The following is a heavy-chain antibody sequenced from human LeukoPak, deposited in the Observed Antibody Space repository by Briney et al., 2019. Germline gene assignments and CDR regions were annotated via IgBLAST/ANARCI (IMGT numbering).Heavy chain of an antibody. CDR1: GFTFSDYY. V-gene: IGHV3-11*04. D-gene: IGHD6-13*01. Sequence: GGSLRLSCAASGFTFSDYYMNWIRQAPGKGLEWVSYITSTGSTMYYADSVKGRFTISRDNAKNSLYLQMNSLRAEDTAVYYCARAAWITASGTFDYWGQGTLVTVSS. CDR2: ITSTGSTM. J-gene: IGHJ4*02. CDR3: ARAAWITASGTFDY.